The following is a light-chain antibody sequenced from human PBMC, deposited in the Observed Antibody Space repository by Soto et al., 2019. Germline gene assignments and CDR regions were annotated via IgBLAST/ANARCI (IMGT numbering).Light chain of an antibody. V-gene: IGKV3D-11*01. CDR2: DAS. CDR1: QGVSSY. CDR3: QQRSNWQIT. J-gene: IGKJ5*01. Sequence: EVVLTQSPDTLSLPPGERATLSCRASQGVSSYLAWYQQKPGQAPRLLIYDASNRATGIPARFSGSGPGTDFTLTISSLEPEDFAVYYCQQRSNWQITFGQGTRLEIK.